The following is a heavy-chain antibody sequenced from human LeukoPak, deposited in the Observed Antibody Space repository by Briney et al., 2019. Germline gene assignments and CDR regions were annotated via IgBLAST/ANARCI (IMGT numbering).Heavy chain of an antibody. V-gene: IGHV6-1*01. D-gene: IGHD3-22*01. Sequence: SQTLSLTCSISGDSFSSDSAALNWIRQSPSRGLEWLGRTYYRSQWFIDYEVSVKTRITIKSDTSRNQFSLELNSVTPEDTGVYYCARGSGYYDTGSFSFVDNWGQGTLVTVSS. J-gene: IGHJ4*02. CDR1: GDSFSSDSAA. CDR3: ARGSGYYDTGSFSFVDN. CDR2: TYYRSQWFI.